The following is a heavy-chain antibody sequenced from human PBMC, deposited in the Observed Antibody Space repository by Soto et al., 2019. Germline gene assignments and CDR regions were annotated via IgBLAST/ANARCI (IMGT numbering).Heavy chain of an antibody. J-gene: IGHJ4*02. CDR1: GDSVSSDNYY. Sequence: PSETLSLTCTVSGDSVSSDNYYWTWIRQPPGKGLEWIGYIYSSGSTNYNPSLKSRVTISLDTSNNQFSLKLTSVTAADTAVYYRARDISGYGRAFDYWGQGTLVTVSS. V-gene: IGHV4-61*01. CDR3: ARDISGYGRAFDY. D-gene: IGHD5-12*01. CDR2: IYSSGST.